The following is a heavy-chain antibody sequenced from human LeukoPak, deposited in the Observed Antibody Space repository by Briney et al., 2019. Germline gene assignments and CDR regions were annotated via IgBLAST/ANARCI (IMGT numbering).Heavy chain of an antibody. CDR3: TTVNPDSSGYYRRYYYYGMDV. Sequence: GGSLTLSCGASGFTFSNAWMSCVRHAPGKGLEWVGRIKNKTDGGTKDSAAPVKGRFTISRDDSKNTLYLQMNSLKSEDTAVCYCTTVNPDSSGYYRRYYYYGMDVWGQGTTVTVSS. D-gene: IGHD3-22*01. J-gene: IGHJ6*02. CDR2: IKNKTDGGTK. V-gene: IGHV3-15*01. CDR1: GFTFSNAW.